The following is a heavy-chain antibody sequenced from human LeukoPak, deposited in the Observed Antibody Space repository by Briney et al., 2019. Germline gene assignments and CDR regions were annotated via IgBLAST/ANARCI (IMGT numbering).Heavy chain of an antibody. V-gene: IGHV3-30-3*01. J-gene: IGHJ4*02. D-gene: IGHD4-23*01. CDR1: GFTFSGST. CDR3: VLGHYGGLFDN. CDR2: ISNDESNK. Sequence: GGSLRLSCAASGFTFSGSTMHWVRQAPGKGLEWVAVISNDESNKDYGNSVKGRFTIARDNSKNTLYLQMNSLRVEDTAVYYCVLGHYGGLFDNWGQGALVTVSS.